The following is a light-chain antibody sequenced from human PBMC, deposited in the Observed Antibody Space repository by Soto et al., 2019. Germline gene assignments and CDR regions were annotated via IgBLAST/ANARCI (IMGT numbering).Light chain of an antibody. CDR3: SSYTSSSPVV. V-gene: IGLV2-14*01. Sequence: QSALTQPASVSGSPGQSITISCTGTSSDVGYFNYVSWYLQHPGKAPKLIFHDVSNRPSGVSNRFSGSKSDNTASLTISGLQAEDEADYYCSSYTSSSPVVFGGGTKVTVL. CDR1: SSDVGYFNY. CDR2: DVS. J-gene: IGLJ2*01.